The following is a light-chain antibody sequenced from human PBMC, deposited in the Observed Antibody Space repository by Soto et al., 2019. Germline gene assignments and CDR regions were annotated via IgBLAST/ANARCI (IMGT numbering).Light chain of an antibody. Sequence: DIQMTQSPSALSASVGDRVTIACRASHSISNWLAWYQQKPGKAPKLLIYKASSLQSGVPSRFSGGGSRTEFTLTISSLQPDDVATYYCQQYNPFLTFGGGTKVEIK. J-gene: IGKJ4*01. CDR1: HSISNW. CDR2: KAS. CDR3: QQYNPFLT. V-gene: IGKV1-5*03.